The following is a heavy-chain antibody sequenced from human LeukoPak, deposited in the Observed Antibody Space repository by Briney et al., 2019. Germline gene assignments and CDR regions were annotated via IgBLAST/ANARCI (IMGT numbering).Heavy chain of an antibody. V-gene: IGHV3-48*01. CDR2: ISSSSSTK. CDR3: ARVFRTTWDY. D-gene: IGHD1-7*01. J-gene: IGHJ4*02. CDR1: GFTFSSYS. Sequence: GGSLRLSCAASGFTFSSYSMNWVRQAPGKGLEWVSYISSSSSTKYYADSVKGRFTISRDNAKDSLFLQMNSLRAEDTAVYYCARVFRTTWDYWGQGTLVTVSS.